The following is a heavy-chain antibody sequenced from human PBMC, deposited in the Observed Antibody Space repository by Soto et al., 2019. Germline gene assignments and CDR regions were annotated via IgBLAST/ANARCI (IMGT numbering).Heavy chain of an antibody. CDR2: IHPGDSDT. Sequence: PGESLKISCKGSGYSFASYWIGWVRQMPGKGLEWMGIIHPGDSDTRYSPSFRGQVTISADKSISAAYLQWSSLESSDTAIYYCARVLAECSASVGPWGQGTLGTVSS. CDR3: ARVLAECSASVGP. V-gene: IGHV5-51*01. D-gene: IGHD3-16*01. CDR1: GYSFASYW. J-gene: IGHJ5*02.